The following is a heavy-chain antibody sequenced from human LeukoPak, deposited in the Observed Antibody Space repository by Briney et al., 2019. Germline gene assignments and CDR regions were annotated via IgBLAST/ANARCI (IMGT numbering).Heavy chain of an antibody. D-gene: IGHD2-2*01. V-gene: IGHV3-23*01. CDR1: GFTSSSYA. J-gene: IGHJ4*02. Sequence: SMRLSCAASGFTSSSYAMSWVRQPAGRGLEWVSSIRCSGGSTYYADSVKGRLIISRDNPKNTPYLQMNSLRAEDTGVYYCAKYREYQLLPYFDYWGQGTLVTVSS. CDR3: AKYREYQLLPYFDY. CDR2: IRCSGGST.